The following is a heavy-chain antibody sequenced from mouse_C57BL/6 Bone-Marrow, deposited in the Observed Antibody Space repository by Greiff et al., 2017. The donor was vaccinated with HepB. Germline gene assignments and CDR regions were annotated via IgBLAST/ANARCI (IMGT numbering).Heavy chain of an antibody. CDR3: ARSYHFDY. J-gene: IGHJ2*01. CDR2: INPNNGVT. Sequence: EVQGVESGPELVKPGASVKMSCKASGYTFTVYNMHWVKQSHGKSLEWIGYINPNNGVTSYNQKFKGKATLTVNNPYSPAYMELRSLTSEDSAVYDCARSYHFDYWGQGTTLAVSS. D-gene: IGHD1-1*01. CDR1: GYTFTVYN. V-gene: IGHV1-22*01.